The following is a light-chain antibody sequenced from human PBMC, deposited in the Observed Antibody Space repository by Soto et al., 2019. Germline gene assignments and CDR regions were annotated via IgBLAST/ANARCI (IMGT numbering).Light chain of an antibody. CDR1: QSISLW. CDR2: KAS. J-gene: IGKJ1*01. V-gene: IGKV1-5*03. CDR3: QQYSTYTPRT. Sequence: DIQMTQSPSTLSASVGDRVTITCRASQSISLWLAWYQQKPGKAPKILIYKASSLESGVPSRFSGSGSGTEFTLTISSLQPDDFATYYCQQYSTYTPRTFGQGTKVEIK.